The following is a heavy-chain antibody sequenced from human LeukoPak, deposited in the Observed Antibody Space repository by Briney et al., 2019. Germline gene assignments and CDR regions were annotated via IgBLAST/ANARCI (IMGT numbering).Heavy chain of an antibody. J-gene: IGHJ4*02. Sequence: PSQTLSLTCTVSGGSISSGGYYWSWIRQHPGKGLEWIGYIYHSGSTYYNPSLKSRVTISVDTSKNQFSLKLSSVTAADTAVYYCARDAGGSLEEGFDYWGQGTLVTVSS. CDR1: GGSISSGGYY. CDR3: ARDAGGSLEEGFDY. CDR2: IYHSGST. D-gene: IGHD1-26*01. V-gene: IGHV4-31*03.